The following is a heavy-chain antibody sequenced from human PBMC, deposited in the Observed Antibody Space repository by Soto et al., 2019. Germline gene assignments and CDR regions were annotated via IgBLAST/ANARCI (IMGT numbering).Heavy chain of an antibody. CDR3: ARAVVVPAAPGGAHWFDP. CDR1: GYTFTSYY. Sequence: ASVKVSCKASGYTFTSYYMHWVRQAPGQGLEWMGIINPSGGSTSYAQKFQGRVTMTRDTSTSTVYMELSSLRSEDTAVYYCARAVVVPAAPGGAHWFDPWGQGTLVTVSS. D-gene: IGHD2-2*01. J-gene: IGHJ5*02. CDR2: INPSGGST. V-gene: IGHV1-46*03.